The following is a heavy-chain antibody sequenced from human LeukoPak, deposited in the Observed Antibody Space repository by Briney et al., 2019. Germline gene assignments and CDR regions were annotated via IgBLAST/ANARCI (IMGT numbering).Heavy chain of an antibody. V-gene: IGHV3-21*01. CDR2: ISSSSSYI. CDR1: GFTFSSYS. J-gene: IGHJ5*02. CDR3: ARVGGIAAAGIMHNWFDP. D-gene: IGHD6-13*01. Sequence: TGGSLRLSCAASGFTFSSYSMNWVRQAPGKGLEWVSSISSSSSYIYYADSVKGRFTISRDNSKNTLYLQMNSLRAEDTAVYYCARVGGIAAAGIMHNWFDPWGQGTLVTVSS.